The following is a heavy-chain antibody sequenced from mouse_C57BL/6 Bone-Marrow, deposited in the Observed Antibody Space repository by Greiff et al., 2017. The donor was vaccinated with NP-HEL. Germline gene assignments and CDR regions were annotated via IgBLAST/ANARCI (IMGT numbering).Heavy chain of an antibody. V-gene: IGHV14-4*01. CDR3: TKYYYAMDY. Sequence: VQLQQPGAELVRPGSSVKLSCTASGFNIKDDYMHWVKQRPEQGLEWIGWIDPENGDTEYASKFQGKATITADTSSNTAYLQLSSLTSEDTAVYYCTKYYYAMDYWGQGTSVTVSS. CDR2: IDPENGDT. J-gene: IGHJ4*01. CDR1: GFNIKDDY.